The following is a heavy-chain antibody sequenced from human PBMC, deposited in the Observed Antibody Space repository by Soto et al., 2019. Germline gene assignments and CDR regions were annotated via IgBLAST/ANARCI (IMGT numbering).Heavy chain of an antibody. Sequence: SVEVSSRASCYTFTSYGISWVRQAPGQGLEWMGWISAYNGNTNYAQKLQGRVTMTTDTSTSKAYMELRSLRSDDTAVYYCARDRDSSGYFDYWGQGTLVTVYS. J-gene: IGHJ4*02. CDR3: ARDRDSSGYFDY. CDR2: ISAYNGNT. CDR1: CYTFTSYG. V-gene: IGHV1-18*04. D-gene: IGHD3-22*01.